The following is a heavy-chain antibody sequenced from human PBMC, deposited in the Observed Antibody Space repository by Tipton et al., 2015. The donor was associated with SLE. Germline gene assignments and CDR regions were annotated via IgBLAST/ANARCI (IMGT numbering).Heavy chain of an antibody. CDR1: GGTFSSYA. Sequence: QLVQSGPEVKKPGSSVKVSCKASGGTFSSYAISWVRQAPGQGLEWMGGIIPIFGTANYAQKFQGRVTITTDESTSTAYMELSSLRSEDTAVYYCARGVTKGFSYYYYMDVWGKGATGTVSS. V-gene: IGHV1-69*05. J-gene: IGHJ6*03. CDR3: ARGVTKGFSYYYYMDV. CDR2: IIPIFGTA. D-gene: IGHD4-11*01.